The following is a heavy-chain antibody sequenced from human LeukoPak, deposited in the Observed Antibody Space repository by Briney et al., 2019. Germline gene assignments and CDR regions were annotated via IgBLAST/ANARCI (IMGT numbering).Heavy chain of an antibody. Sequence: GASVKVSCKASGYTFTSYAMNWVRQAPGQGLEWMGWINTNTGNPTYAQGFTGRFVFSSDTSVSTAYLQISSLKAEDTAVYYCARESWGDGYSYYFDYWGQGTLVTVSS. V-gene: IGHV7-4-1*02. J-gene: IGHJ4*02. CDR3: ARESWGDGYSYYFDY. D-gene: IGHD5-24*01. CDR2: INTNTGNP. CDR1: GYTFTSYA.